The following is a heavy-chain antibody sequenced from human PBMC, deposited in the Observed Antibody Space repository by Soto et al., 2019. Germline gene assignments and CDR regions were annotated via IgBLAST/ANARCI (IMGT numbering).Heavy chain of an antibody. V-gene: IGHV4-39*01. Sequence: SETRSLPCTVSGGSLSSCNYYWGWIRQPPGKGLEWIGSVFYSGSTYYTPSLKSRGTMSVDTSKNHFSLKLSSVTAADTAVHYCARHSRAVAMMYHYYSYAMDVWGQGTTVNVSS. CDR1: GGSLSSCNYY. CDR3: ARHSRAVAMMYHYYSYAMDV. D-gene: IGHD5-12*01. CDR2: VFYSGST. J-gene: IGHJ6*02.